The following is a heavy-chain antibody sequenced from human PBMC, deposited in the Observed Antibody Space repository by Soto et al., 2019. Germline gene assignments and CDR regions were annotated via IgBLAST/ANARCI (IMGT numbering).Heavy chain of an antibody. CDR2: IYYSGNT. V-gene: IGHV4-39*01. Sequence: QVQLQESGPGLVKPSETLSLTCTVSGCSITTTTYYWGWIRQPPGKGLEWIGSIYYSGNTYYNPSLKTRVTISVDTSKSQFSLKLSSVTAADTAVYYCAKVDYIWGSYRLSWFDPWGQGILVTVSS. J-gene: IGHJ5*02. D-gene: IGHD3-16*02. CDR1: GCSITTTTYY. CDR3: AKVDYIWGSYRLSWFDP.